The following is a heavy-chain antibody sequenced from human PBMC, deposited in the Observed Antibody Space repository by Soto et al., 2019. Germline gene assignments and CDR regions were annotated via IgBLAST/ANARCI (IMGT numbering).Heavy chain of an antibody. CDR2: IHHSGAT. V-gene: IGHV4-4*02. CDR1: GGSMSYPNW. D-gene: IGHD3-10*01. J-gene: IGHJ4*02. Sequence: QVRMQESGPGLVKPSGTLSMTCLVSGGSMSYPNWWTWVRQAPVKGLEWIAEIHHSGATNYSPSLKSRAVISIDKSNNQFSLQLTSVTAADTAVYYCATGSPYYYGSGGMWDSWGRGALVTVSS. CDR3: ATGSPYYYGSGGMWDS.